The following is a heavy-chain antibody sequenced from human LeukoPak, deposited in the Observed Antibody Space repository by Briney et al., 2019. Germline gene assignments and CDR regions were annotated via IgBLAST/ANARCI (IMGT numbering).Heavy chain of an antibody. D-gene: IGHD3-10*01. V-gene: IGHV4-31*11. CDR3: ARVSPRGSVDY. CDR2: IYYSGST. J-gene: IGHJ4*02. Sequence: SETLSLTCAVYGGSFSGYYWSWIRQHPGKGLEWIGYIYYSGSTYYNPSLKSRVTISVDTSKNQFSLKLSSVTAADTAVYYCARVSPRGSVDYWGQGTLVTVSS. CDR1: GGSFSGYY.